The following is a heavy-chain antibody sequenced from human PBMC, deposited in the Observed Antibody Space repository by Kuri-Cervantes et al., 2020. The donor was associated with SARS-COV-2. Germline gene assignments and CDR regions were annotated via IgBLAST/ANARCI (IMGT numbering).Heavy chain of an antibody. CDR1: GFTFSSYA. CDR2: IYSGGST. J-gene: IGHJ3*02. Sequence: GGSLRLSCAASGFTFSSYAMSWVRQAPGKGLEWVSVIYSGGSTYYADSVKGRFTISRDNSKNTLYLQMNSLRAEDTAVYYCVKLLSSEDGGDAFDIWGQGTMVTVSS. D-gene: IGHD2-21*01. CDR3: VKLLSSEDGGDAFDI. V-gene: IGHV3-66*02.